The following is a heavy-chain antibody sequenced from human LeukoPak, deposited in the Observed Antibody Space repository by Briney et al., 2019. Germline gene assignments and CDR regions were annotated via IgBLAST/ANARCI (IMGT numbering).Heavy chain of an antibody. CDR3: AGAIGYFDY. CDR2: ISPDGSNQ. J-gene: IGHJ4*02. V-gene: IGHV3-30*03. CDR1: GPTFSSHA. D-gene: IGHD2-21*01. Sequence: PGGSLRLSCAASGPTFSSHAMHWVRQAPGKGLEWVGVISPDGSNQYCIDSVKGRFTISRDNSKNTLYLQMNSLRTEDTAVYYCAGAIGYFDYWGQGTLVTVSS.